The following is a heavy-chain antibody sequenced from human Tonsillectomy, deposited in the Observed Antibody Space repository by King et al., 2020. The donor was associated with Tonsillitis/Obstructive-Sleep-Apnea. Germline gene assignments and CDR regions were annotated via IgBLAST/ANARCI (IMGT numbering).Heavy chain of an antibody. J-gene: IGHJ4*02. Sequence: QLVQSGAEVKKPGESLRISCKGSGYSFTSYWYSWVRQVPGEGLEWMGRIAPSDSYTNYSPSFQGNVTISAHKSINTAYLQWSSLKASDTAMYYCARRNYCDSSWYYYHYWGQGTLVTVSS. CDR3: ARRNYCDSSWYYYHY. CDR1: GYSFTSYW. D-gene: IGHD3-22*01. V-gene: IGHV5-10-1*01. CDR2: IAPSDSYT.